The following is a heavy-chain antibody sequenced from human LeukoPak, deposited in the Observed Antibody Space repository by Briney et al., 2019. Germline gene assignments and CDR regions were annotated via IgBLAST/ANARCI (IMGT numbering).Heavy chain of an antibody. J-gene: IGHJ6*03. D-gene: IGHD5-18*01. CDR3: ARTTEGGYTYGYFYYYYMDV. V-gene: IGHV4-38-2*02. Sequence: SETLSLTCTVSGYSISSGYYWGWIRQPPGKGLEWIGYIYYSGSTNYNPSLKSRVTISVDTSKNQSSLKLTSVTAADTAVYYCARTTEGGYTYGYFYYYYMDVWGKGTTVTISS. CDR2: IYYSGST. CDR1: GYSISSGYY.